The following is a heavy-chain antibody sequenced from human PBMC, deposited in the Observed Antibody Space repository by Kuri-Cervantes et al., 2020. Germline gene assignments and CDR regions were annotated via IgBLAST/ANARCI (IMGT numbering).Heavy chain of an antibody. Sequence: SETLSLTCTVSGGSVSSGSYYWSWIRQPPGKGLEWIGYIYYSGSTNYNPSLKSRVTISVDTSKNQFSLKLSSVTAADTAVYYCARQTLSHAFDIWGQGTKVTVSS. J-gene: IGHJ3*02. D-gene: IGHD2-8*01. CDR3: ARQTLSHAFDI. CDR1: GGSVSSGSYY. V-gene: IGHV4-61*01. CDR2: IYYSGST.